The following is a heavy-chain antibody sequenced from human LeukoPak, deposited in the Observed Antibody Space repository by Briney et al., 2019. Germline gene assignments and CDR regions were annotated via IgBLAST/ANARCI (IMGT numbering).Heavy chain of an antibody. CDR2: ISHDGSNT. CDR3: AKEMKPWMHFDY. CDR1: GFTFSRSA. V-gene: IGHV3-30*18. J-gene: IGHJ4*02. Sequence: GGSLILSCAASGFTFSRSAVHWVRQAPGKGLEWVAVISHDGSNTDYTDSVKGRFTISRDKSKNTLYLQMNSLRAEDTAVYYCAKEMKPWMHFDYWGQGTLVTVSS. D-gene: IGHD5-12*01.